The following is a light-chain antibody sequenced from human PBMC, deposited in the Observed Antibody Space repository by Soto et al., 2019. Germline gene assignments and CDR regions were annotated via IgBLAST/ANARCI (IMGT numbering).Light chain of an antibody. CDR1: QTIGSS. CDR2: AAS. J-gene: IGKJ5*01. Sequence: DVQMTQSPSSLSASVGDRVTITCRASQTIGSSLNWYQQKPGKAPKLLIYAASSLQSGVPSRFSGSGSGTDFTLTISSLQPEDFATYYCQQSYSTPQTFGQGTRLEIK. CDR3: QQSYSTPQT. V-gene: IGKV1-39*01.